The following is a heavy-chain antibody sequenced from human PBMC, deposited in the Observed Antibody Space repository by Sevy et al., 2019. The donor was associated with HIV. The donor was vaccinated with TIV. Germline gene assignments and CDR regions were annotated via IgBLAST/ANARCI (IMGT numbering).Heavy chain of an antibody. CDR3: ARHEGGQTYYYDSSGYYPHYFDY. CDR1: GGSISSSSYY. J-gene: IGHJ4*02. V-gene: IGHV4-39*01. CDR2: IYYSGST. D-gene: IGHD3-22*01. Sequence: SENLSLTCTVSGGSISSSSYYWGWIRQPPGKGLEWIGSIYYSGSTYYNPSLKSRVTISVDTSKNQFSLKLSSVTAADTAVYYCARHEGGQTYYYDSSGYYPHYFDYWGQGTLVTVSS.